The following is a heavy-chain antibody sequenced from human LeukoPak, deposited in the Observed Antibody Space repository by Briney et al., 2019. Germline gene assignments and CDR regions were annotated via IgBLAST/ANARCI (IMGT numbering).Heavy chain of an antibody. CDR3: ARFLTVAVVPQGVDC. Sequence: GGSLRLSCAASGFNFDSYTMSWVRQAPAQGLEWVSSISSGSSHIYYADSMKGRFTISRDNAKNSLYLQMDSLRAEDTAVYYCARFLTVAVVPQGVDCWGQGTLVTVSS. CDR2: ISSGSSHI. V-gene: IGHV3-21*01. CDR1: GFNFDSYT. J-gene: IGHJ4*02. D-gene: IGHD2/OR15-2a*01.